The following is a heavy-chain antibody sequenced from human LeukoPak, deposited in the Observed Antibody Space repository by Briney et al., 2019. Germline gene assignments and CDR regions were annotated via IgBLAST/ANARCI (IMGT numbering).Heavy chain of an antibody. V-gene: IGHV3-66*04. CDR1: GFTVSSNY. D-gene: IGHD2-2*01. CDR2: IYSGGST. CDR3: ARPYIPTYYGMDV. J-gene: IGHJ6*02. Sequence: GGSLRLSCAASGFTVSSNYMSWVRQAPGKGLEWVSVIYSGGSTYYADSVKGRFTISRDNSKNTLYLQMNSLRAEDTAVYYCARPYIPTYYGMDVWGQGTTVTVSS.